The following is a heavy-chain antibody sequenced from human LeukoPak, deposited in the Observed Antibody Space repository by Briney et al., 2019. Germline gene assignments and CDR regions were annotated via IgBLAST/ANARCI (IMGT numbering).Heavy chain of an antibody. CDR1: GFTFSSNV. J-gene: IGHJ4*02. CDR3: ATSLSDYGDYGGYFDS. CDR2: IPASGGST. Sequence: PGGSLRLSCVASGFTFSSNVMIWVRQAPGKGLEWVSSIPASGGSTYYADSVKGRFTISRDNSKNSLYLQMNSLRAEDTAVYYCATSLSDYGDYGGYFDSWGQGTLVTVSS. V-gene: IGHV3-23*01. D-gene: IGHD4-17*01.